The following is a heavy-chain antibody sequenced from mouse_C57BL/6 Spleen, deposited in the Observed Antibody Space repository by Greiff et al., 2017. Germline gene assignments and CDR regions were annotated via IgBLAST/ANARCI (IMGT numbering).Heavy chain of an antibody. D-gene: IGHD2-12*01. Sequence: EVQVVESGGGLVKPGGSLKLSCAASGFTFSDYGMHWVRQAPEKGLEWVAYISSGSSTIYYADTVKGRFTISRDNAKNPLFLQMTSLRSEDTAMYYCARHSDDPYYFDYWGQGTTLTVSS. CDR1: GFTFSDYG. V-gene: IGHV5-17*01. CDR3: ARHSDDPYYFDY. J-gene: IGHJ2*01. CDR2: ISSGSSTI.